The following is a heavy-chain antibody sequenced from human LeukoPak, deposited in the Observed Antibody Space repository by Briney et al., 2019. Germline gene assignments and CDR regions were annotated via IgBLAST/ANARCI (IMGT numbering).Heavy chain of an antibody. V-gene: IGHV1-2*02. D-gene: IGHD2-8*01. CDR1: GYTFTDYF. Sequence: ASVKVSCKASGYTFTDYFMHWVRQAPGQGLEWMGWFNPHSGGTNHAQKFQGRVTMTRDTSSNTAYMELSRLRSDDTAVYFCARSPPPMVYAGLDPWGQGTLVTVSS. CDR3: ARSPPPMVYAGLDP. J-gene: IGHJ5*02. CDR2: FNPHSGGT.